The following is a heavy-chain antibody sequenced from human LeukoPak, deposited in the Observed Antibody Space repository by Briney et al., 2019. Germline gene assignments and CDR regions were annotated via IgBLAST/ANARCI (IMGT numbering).Heavy chain of an antibody. J-gene: IGHJ3*02. D-gene: IGHD6-13*01. CDR1: GDSISSGDYY. CDR3: ARGGAAAGTNDAFDI. V-gene: IGHV4-30-4*08. CDR2: IYYSGST. Sequence: SETLSLTCTVSGDSISSGDYYWSRIRQPPGKGLEWIGYIYYSGSTYYNPSLKSRVTISVDTSKNQFSLKLSSVTAADTAVYYCARGGAAAGTNDAFDIWGQGTMITVSS.